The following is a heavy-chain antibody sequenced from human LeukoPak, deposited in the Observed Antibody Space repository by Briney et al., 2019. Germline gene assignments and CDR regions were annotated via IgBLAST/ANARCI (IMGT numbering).Heavy chain of an antibody. D-gene: IGHD4-23*01. CDR2: IKQDGSEK. CDR3: ASCNYGGSPLPLDY. J-gene: IGHJ4*02. CDR1: GFTFSNYW. V-gene: IGHV3-7*01. Sequence: GGSLRLSCAVSGFTFSNYWMTWVRQTPGKGLEWVASIKQDGSEKYYVDSVKGRFTISRDNAKNSLYLQMNSLRAEDTAVYYCASCNYGGSPLPLDYWGQGTLVTVSS.